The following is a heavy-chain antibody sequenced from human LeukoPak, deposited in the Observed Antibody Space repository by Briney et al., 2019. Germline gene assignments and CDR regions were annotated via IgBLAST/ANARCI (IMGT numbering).Heavy chain of an antibody. V-gene: IGHV1-18*01. Sequence: ASVKVSCKASGYTFTSYGINWVRQAPGQGLEWMGWIGAYNGNTNYAQKLQGRVTMTTDTSTSTAYMELRSLRSDDTAVYYCARDQREAHYYGSSGYYHDPFDIWGQGTMVTVSS. CDR1: GYTFTSYG. J-gene: IGHJ3*02. D-gene: IGHD3-22*01. CDR3: ARDQREAHYYGSSGYYHDPFDI. CDR2: IGAYNGNT.